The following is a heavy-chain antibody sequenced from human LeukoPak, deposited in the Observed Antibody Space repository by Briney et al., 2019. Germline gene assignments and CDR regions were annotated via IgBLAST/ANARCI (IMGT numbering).Heavy chain of an antibody. Sequence: GGSLRLSCTASGFTFSSYEMNWVRQAPGKGLEWVSYISGSGSSIYYADSVKGRFTISRDNAKNSLYLQMNSLRAEDTAVYHCVRQYYYGSGSYLWAPDYWGQGTLVTVSS. V-gene: IGHV3-48*03. J-gene: IGHJ4*02. CDR3: VRQYYYGSGSYLWAPDY. D-gene: IGHD3-10*01. CDR1: GFTFSSYE. CDR2: ISGSGSSI.